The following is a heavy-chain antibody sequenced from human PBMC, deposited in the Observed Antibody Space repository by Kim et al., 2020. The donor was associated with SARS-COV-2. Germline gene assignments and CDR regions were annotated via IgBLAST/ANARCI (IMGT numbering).Heavy chain of an antibody. J-gene: IGHJ4*02. CDR3: AKDILGGYYGSGSYS. CDR2: ISGSGGST. V-gene: IGHV3-23*01. Sequence: GGSLRLYCAASGFTFSSYAMSWVRQAPGKGLEWVSAISGSGGSTYYADSVKGRFTISRDNSKNTMYPQINSLRAEDTAVYYCAKDILGGYYGSGSYSGGQGTLVTVSS. D-gene: IGHD3-10*01. CDR1: GFTFSSYA.